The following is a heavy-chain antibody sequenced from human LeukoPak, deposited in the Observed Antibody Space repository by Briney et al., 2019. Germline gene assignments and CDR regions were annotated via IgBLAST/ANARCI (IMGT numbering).Heavy chain of an antibody. D-gene: IGHD3-22*01. J-gene: IGHJ4*02. CDR1: GGSISSGGYY. CDR3: AREHSSGLFDY. V-gene: IGHV4-31*03. Sequence: SETLSLTCTVSGGSISSGGYYWSWIRQHPGKGLEWIGYIYYSGSTYYNPPLKSRVTISVDTSKNQFSLKLSSVTAADTAVYYCAREHSSGLFDYWGQGTLVTVSS. CDR2: IYYSGST.